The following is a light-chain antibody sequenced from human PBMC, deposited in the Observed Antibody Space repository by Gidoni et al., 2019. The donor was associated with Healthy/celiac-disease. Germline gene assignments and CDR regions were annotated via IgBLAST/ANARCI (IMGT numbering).Light chain of an antibody. CDR1: NIGSKS. Sequence: SYVLTQPPSVSVAPGQTARITCGGNNIGSKSVHWYQQKPGQAPVLVIYYESDRPSGIPERLSGSNSGNTATLTISRVEAGDEADYYCQVWDSSSDHYVFGTGTKVTVL. V-gene: IGLV3-21*04. J-gene: IGLJ1*01. CDR3: QVWDSSSDHYV. CDR2: YES.